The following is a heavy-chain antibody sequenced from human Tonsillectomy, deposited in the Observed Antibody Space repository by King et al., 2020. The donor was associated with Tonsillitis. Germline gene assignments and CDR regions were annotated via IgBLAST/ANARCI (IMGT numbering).Heavy chain of an antibody. J-gene: IGHJ4*02. V-gene: IGHV4-61*02. CDR1: GGAISSGSYY. Sequence: VQLQESGPGLVKPSQTLSLTCTVSGGAISSGSYYWSWIRQPAGKGLEWIGRIYTTGSTNYNPSLKSPVTISVDTSKNQFSRKLSSVTAADTAVYYCARDEDYYGSFDYWGQGTLVTVSS. CDR3: ARDEDYYGSFDY. D-gene: IGHD3-10*01. CDR2: IYTTGST.